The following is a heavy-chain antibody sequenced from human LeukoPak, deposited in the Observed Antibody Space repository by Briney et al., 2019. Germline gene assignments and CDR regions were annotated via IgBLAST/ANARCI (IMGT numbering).Heavy chain of an antibody. D-gene: IGHD3-10*01. CDR2: INSDGINT. CDR1: GFTFSNYW. Sequence: GGSLRLSCAASGFTFSNYWMHWVRQAPGKGLVWVSRINSDGINTSYADSVKGRFTISRDNAKNTVYLQMNSLRAEDTAVYYCARGRSGSYGFFDYWSLGNLVTVSS. J-gene: IGHJ4*02. CDR3: ARGRSGSYGFFDY. V-gene: IGHV3-74*01.